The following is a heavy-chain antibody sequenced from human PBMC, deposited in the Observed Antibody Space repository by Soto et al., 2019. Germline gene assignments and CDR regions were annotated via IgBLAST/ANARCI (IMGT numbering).Heavy chain of an antibody. CDR3: AKDSGPGYSGTWSPPGGFDP. Sequence: GGSLRLSCAASGLTLNTYGMHWVRRAPGKGLEWLALTSYDGSTKYYADSVKGRFTISRDNSKNTLYLQMNGLRAEDTAVYYCAKDSGPGYSGTWSPPGGFDPWRQGTLVTVSS. CDR1: GLTLNTYG. CDR2: TSYDGSTK. V-gene: IGHV3-30*18. J-gene: IGHJ5*02. D-gene: IGHD2-15*01.